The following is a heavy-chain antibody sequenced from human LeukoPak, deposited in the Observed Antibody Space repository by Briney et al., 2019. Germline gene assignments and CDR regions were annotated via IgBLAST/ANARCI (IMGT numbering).Heavy chain of an antibody. D-gene: IGHD1-7*01. CDR3: ARRGLGTTQRYFEY. J-gene: IGHJ4*02. Sequence: GASVEVSCKASGYTFTDYDITWVRQAPGQGLEWMGWICAYNGHTNYAQKLQGRITVTTDTSTSTSYMELRSLRSDDTAVYYCARRGLGTTQRYFEYWGQGTLVIVSS. CDR2: ICAYNGHT. CDR1: GYTFTDYD. V-gene: IGHV1-18*01.